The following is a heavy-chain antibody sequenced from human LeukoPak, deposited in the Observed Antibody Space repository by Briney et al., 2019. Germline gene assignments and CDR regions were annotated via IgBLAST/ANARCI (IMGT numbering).Heavy chain of an antibody. Sequence: RASETLSLTCTVSGGSISSYYWSWIRQPPGKGLEWIGYIYYSGSTDYNPSLKSRVTISVDTSKNQFSLKLSSVTAADTAVYYCARGDYYDSSGYYGPFDYWGQGTLVTVSS. CDR1: GGSISSYY. CDR2: IYYSGST. CDR3: ARGDYYDSSGYYGPFDY. V-gene: IGHV4-59*01. J-gene: IGHJ4*02. D-gene: IGHD3-22*01.